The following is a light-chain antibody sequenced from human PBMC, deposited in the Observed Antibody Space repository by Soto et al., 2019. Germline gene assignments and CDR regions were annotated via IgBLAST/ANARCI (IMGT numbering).Light chain of an antibody. Sequence: EIVMTQSPLSLPVTPGESASISCRSSQSLLYSNGYNYLDWYLQKPGQSPQLLIYLGSNRASGVPDRFSGSGSGTDFTLKISRVEAEDVGIYYCMQALQTPFTFGPGTKVDIK. CDR1: QSLLYSNGYNY. CDR2: LGS. V-gene: IGKV2-28*01. J-gene: IGKJ3*01. CDR3: MQALQTPFT.